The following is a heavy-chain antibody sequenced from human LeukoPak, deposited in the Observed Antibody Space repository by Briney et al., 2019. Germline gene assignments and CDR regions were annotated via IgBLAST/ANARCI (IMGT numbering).Heavy chain of an antibody. V-gene: IGHV3-15*05. J-gene: IGHJ5*02. CDR2: IKSKSDGGTA. D-gene: IGHD2-2*01. CDR3: TIENRGGYCTSTSCP. Sequence: GGSLRLSCAASGFTFNNAWMNWARQAPGKGLEWVGRIKSKSDGGTADYAAPVKGRFIISRDDSKNTMYLQMNSLKTEDTAVYYCTIENRGGYCTSTSCPWGQGTLVTVSS. CDR1: GFTFNNAW.